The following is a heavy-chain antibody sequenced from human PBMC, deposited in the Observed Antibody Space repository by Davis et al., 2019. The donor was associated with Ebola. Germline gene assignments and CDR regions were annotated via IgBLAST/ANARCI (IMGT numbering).Heavy chain of an antibody. V-gene: IGHV1-69*02. Sequence: KISCKGSGYYFTSYWISWVRQAPGQGLEWMGRIIPILGIANYAQKFQGRVTITADKSTSTAYMELSSLRSEDTAVYYCAILQGYYYDSSGYAFDIWGQGTMVTVSS. CDR3: AILQGYYYDSSGYAFDI. CDR1: GYYFTSYW. D-gene: IGHD3-22*01. J-gene: IGHJ3*02. CDR2: IIPILGIA.